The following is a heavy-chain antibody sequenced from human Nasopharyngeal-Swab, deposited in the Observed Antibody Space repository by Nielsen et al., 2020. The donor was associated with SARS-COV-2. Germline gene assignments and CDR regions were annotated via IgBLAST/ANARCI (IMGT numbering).Heavy chain of an antibody. CDR2: ITSRGDRT. Sequence: GGSLRLSCAASGFTFSSHSMNWVRQAPGKGLEWVASITSRGDRTYYGDSVKGRFTIFRENYKNTLYLQLNSLRAEGTARYYCARFSRCDDDCPSDYWGQGTLVTVSS. J-gene: IGHJ4*02. V-gene: IGHV3-23*01. CDR1: GFTFSSHS. D-gene: IGHD2-21*02. CDR3: ARFSRCDDDCPSDY.